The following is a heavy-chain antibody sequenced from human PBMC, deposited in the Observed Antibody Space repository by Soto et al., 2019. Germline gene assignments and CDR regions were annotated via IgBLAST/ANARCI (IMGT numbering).Heavy chain of an antibody. CDR3: ATDRPHSVIAAAVDGHYYYGMGV. J-gene: IGHJ6*01. CDR1: GYTLNDLS. V-gene: IGHV1-24*01. Sequence: GASVEASCKVSGYTLNDLSMQSLQHSTGKGLEWMGGFDPEDGETIYAQKFQGRVTMTEDTSTDTAYMELSSLRSEDTAVYYCATDRPHSVIAAAVDGHYYYGMGVWGQGTTVTVSS. D-gene: IGHD6-13*01. CDR2: FDPEDGET.